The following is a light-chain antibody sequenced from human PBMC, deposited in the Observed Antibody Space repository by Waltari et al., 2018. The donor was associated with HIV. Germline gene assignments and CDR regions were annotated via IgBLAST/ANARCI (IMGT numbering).Light chain of an antibody. CDR1: QRISNY. CDR2: DAS. Sequence: IVLPQSPATLSLSPGERATLPCTASQRISNYLAWFQQKPGQAPRLLIDDASNRATGIPARFSGSGSGTDFALTSSSLEPEEFAVYYCQQRSDWPLTFGGGTKVEIK. CDR3: QQRSDWPLT. V-gene: IGKV3-11*01. J-gene: IGKJ4*01.